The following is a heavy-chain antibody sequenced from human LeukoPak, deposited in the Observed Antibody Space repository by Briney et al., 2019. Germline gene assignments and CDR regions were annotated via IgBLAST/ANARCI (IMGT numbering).Heavy chain of an antibody. V-gene: IGHV3-33*01. Sequence: SGGSLRLSCAASGFTFSSYGMHWVRQAPGKGLEWVAVIWYDGSNKYYADSVKGRFTISRDNSKNTLYLQMNSLRAEDTAVYYCARDLHGSGSPYYFDYWGQGTLVTVSS. CDR1: GFTFSSYG. CDR2: IWYDGSNK. CDR3: ARDLHGSGSPYYFDY. D-gene: IGHD3-10*01. J-gene: IGHJ4*02.